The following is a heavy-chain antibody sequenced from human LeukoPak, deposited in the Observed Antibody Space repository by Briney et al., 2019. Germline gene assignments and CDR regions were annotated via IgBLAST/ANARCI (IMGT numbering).Heavy chain of an antibody. V-gene: IGHV3-74*01. CDR3: IRDFRSADL. J-gene: IGHJ5*02. CDR2: INSDGSWT. Sequence: GGSLRLSCAASGNYWMHWVRQAPGKGLVWVSHINSDGSWTSYADSVKGRFTISRDNAKNTVYLEMNSLSVEDTATYYCIRDFRSADLWGRGTLVTVTS. CDR1: GNYW.